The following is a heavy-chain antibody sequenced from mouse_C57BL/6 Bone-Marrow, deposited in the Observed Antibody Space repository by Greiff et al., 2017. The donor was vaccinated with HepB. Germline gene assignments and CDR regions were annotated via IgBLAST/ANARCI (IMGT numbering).Heavy chain of an antibody. CDR3: ARLGLRPFDY. D-gene: IGHD2-4*01. J-gene: IGHJ2*01. V-gene: IGHV5-6*01. Sequence: EVKLVESGGDLVKPGGSLKLSCAASGFTFSSYGMSWVRQTPDKRLEWVATISSGGSYTYYPDSVKGRFTISRDNAKNTLYLQMSSLKSEDTAMYYCARLGLRPFDYWGQGTTLPVSS. CDR1: GFTFSSYG. CDR2: ISSGGSYT.